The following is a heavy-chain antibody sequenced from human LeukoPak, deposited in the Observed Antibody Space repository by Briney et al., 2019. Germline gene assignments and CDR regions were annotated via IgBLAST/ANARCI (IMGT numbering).Heavy chain of an antibody. CDR3: AKDFRIAAAGIATDDFDY. V-gene: IGHV3-30*18. CDR1: GFTFSSYG. J-gene: IGHJ4*02. CDR2: MLYDGSNK. Sequence: GRSLRLSCAASGFTFSSYGMHWVRQAPGKGLEWVAVMLYDGSNKYYADSVKGRFTISRDNSKNTLYLQMNSLRPEDTAVYYCAKDFRIAAAGIATDDFDYWGQGTLVTV. D-gene: IGHD6-13*01.